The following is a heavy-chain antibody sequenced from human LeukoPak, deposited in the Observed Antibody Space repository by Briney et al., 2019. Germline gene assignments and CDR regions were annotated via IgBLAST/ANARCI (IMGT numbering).Heavy chain of an antibody. CDR1: GFTFDDYA. Sequence: PGGSLRLSCAASGFTFDDYAMHWVRQAPGKGLEWVAVIWYDGSNKYYADSVKGRFTISRDNSKNTLYLQMNSLRAEDTAVYYCAKDYDFWSGYEIDYWGQGTLVTVSS. D-gene: IGHD3-3*01. J-gene: IGHJ4*02. V-gene: IGHV3-33*06. CDR2: IWYDGSNK. CDR3: AKDYDFWSGYEIDY.